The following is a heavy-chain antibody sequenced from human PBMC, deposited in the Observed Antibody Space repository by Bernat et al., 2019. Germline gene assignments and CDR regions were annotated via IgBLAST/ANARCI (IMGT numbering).Heavy chain of an antibody. CDR2: IYYSGST. CDR1: GGSISSGGYY. J-gene: IGHJ4*02. V-gene: IGHV4-31*03. Sequence: QVQLQESGPGLVKPSQTLSLTCTVSGGSISSGGYYWSWIRQHPGKGLEWIGYIYYSGSTYYNPSLKSRVTISVDTSKNQFSLKLGSVTAADTAVYYCARWGVGGVQGPNYVDYWGQGTLVTVSS. D-gene: IGHD3-10*01. CDR3: ARWGVGGVQGPNYVDY.